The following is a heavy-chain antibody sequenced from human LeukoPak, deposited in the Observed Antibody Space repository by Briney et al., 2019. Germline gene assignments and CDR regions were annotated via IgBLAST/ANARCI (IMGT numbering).Heavy chain of an antibody. Sequence: PSETLSLTCTVSGGSISSYYWSWIRQPLGKGLEWIGYIYYSGSTNYNPSLKSRVSISVDTSKNQFSLKLSSVTAAGTAVYYCARLLDYYDSSGYHPYYFDYWGQGTLVTVSS. CDR1: GGSISSYY. CDR2: IYYSGST. J-gene: IGHJ4*02. V-gene: IGHV4-59*08. CDR3: ARLLDYYDSSGYHPYYFDY. D-gene: IGHD3-22*01.